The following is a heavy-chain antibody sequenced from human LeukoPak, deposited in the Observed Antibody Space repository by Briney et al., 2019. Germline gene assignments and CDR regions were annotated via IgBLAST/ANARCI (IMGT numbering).Heavy chain of an antibody. J-gene: IGHJ4*02. CDR2: IYENGGTT. V-gene: IGHV3-23*01. CDR3: AKDFRIGYSAHFDY. D-gene: IGHD2-21*01. CDR1: GFTFRSHA. Sequence: AGGSLRLSCVGSGFTFRSHAWSWVRQAPEKGLEFVSGIYENGGTTYYADSVKGRFSISTDNSKNTLYLQMDSLRGEDTAVYYCAKDFRIGYSAHFDYWGQGALVTVSS.